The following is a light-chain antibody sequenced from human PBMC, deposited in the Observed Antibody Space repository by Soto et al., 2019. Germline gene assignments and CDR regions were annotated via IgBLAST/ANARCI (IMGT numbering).Light chain of an antibody. Sequence: SYGLTQPPSVSVSPGQTASITCSGDKLGDKYACWYQQKPGQSPVLVIYQDNKRPSGIPERFSGSNSGNTATLTISGTQAMDEADYYCQAWDSTTAVFGTGTKLTVL. V-gene: IGLV3-1*01. CDR3: QAWDSTTAV. CDR1: KLGDKY. CDR2: QDN. J-gene: IGLJ1*01.